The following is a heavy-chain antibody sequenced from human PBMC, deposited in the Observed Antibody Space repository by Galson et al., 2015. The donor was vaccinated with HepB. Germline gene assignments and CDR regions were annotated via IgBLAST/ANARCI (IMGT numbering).Heavy chain of an antibody. CDR1: GYTFTSYA. CDR2: INTNTGNP. V-gene: IGHV7-4-1*02. J-gene: IGHJ6*02. D-gene: IGHD6-19*01. Sequence: SVKVSCKASGYTFTSYAMNWVRQAPGQGLEWMGWINTNTGNPTYAQGFTGRFVFSLDTSVSTAYLQTSSLKAEDTAVYYCARGDIAVAGNLDYYYYYGMDVWGQGTTVTVSS. CDR3: ARGDIAVAGNLDYYYYYGMDV.